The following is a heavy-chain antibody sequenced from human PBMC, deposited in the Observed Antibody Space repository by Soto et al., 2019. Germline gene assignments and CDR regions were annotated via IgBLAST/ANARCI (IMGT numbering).Heavy chain of an antibody. CDR1: GGSISSNY. V-gene: IGHV4-59*01. D-gene: IGHD6-13*01. CDR2: VYNSGST. J-gene: IGHJ4*02. CDR3: ARYRREAVAGYTLDN. Sequence: SETLSLTCTVSGGSISSNYWTWIRQPPGKGLEWIGYVYNSGSTNYNPSLKSRVTISEDTSKSQFSLKVNSMTAPDTAVYYCARYRREAVAGYTLDNWGQGILVTVSS.